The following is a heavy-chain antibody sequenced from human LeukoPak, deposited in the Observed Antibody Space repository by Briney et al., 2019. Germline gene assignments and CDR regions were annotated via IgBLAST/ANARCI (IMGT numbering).Heavy chain of an antibody. J-gene: IGHJ6*02. V-gene: IGHV1-3*01. CDR2: INAGNGNT. D-gene: IGHD3-3*01. Sequence: ASVKVPCKASGYTFTSYAMHWVRQAPGQRLEWMGWINAGNGNTKYSQKFQGRVTITRDTSASTAYMELSSLRSEDTAVYYCARCPRSDTIFGVVIIPADYYGMDVWGQGTTVTVSS. CDR1: GYTFTSYA. CDR3: ARCPRSDTIFGVVIIPADYYGMDV.